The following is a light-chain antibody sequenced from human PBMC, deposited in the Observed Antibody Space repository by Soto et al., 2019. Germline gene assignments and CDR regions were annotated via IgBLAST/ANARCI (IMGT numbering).Light chain of an antibody. V-gene: IGLV2-14*01. CDR1: SSDVGGYNY. Sequence: QSALTQPASVSGSPGQSITISCTGTSSDVGGYNYVSWYQQHPGKAPKLMIYDVNNRPSGVSNRFSGSKSGNTASLTISGLQAEDEADYYCRSYTSSSAYVIFGGGTQLTVL. J-gene: IGLJ7*01. CDR3: RSYTSSSAYVI. CDR2: DVN.